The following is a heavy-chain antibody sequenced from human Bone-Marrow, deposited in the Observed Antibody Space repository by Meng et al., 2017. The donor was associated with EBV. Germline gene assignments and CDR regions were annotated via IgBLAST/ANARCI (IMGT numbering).Heavy chain of an antibody. CDR2: INTNTGSP. CDR3: AREAPDGYNPMPPVY. Sequence: QVQLVQSGAELKKPGASVKVTCKACGYSFKTYAINWVRQAPGQGLEWMGWINTNTGSPTYAQGFTGRFVFSLDTSLSTAYLQVSSLKAEDTAVYYCAREAPDGYNPMPPVYWGQGTLVTVSS. CDR1: GYSFKTYA. V-gene: IGHV7-4-1*02. J-gene: IGHJ4*02. D-gene: IGHD5-24*01.